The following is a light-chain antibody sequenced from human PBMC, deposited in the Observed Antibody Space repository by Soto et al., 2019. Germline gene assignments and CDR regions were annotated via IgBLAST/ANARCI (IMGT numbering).Light chain of an antibody. Sequence: DIQMTQSPSTLPASVGDRVTITCRASQSISNWLAWYQQRPGKAPNLLIYDATRLHSGVPPRFSGSGYGTDFTLTITSLQLEDFATYYCQQSDGSPRTFGQGTKV. CDR1: QSISNW. J-gene: IGKJ1*01. CDR2: DAT. V-gene: IGKV1-39*01. CDR3: QQSDGSPRT.